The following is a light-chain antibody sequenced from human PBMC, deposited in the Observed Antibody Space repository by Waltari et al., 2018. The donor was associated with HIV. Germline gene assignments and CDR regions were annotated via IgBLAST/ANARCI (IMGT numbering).Light chain of an antibody. CDR3: NSYTSISTWV. CDR2: EVS. Sequence: QSALTQPASVSGSPGPSITISCTGSSSDVGSYSYVSWYQHHPGKAPKLMIYEVSNRPAGVSHRFSGSKSGNTASLTISGLQPEDEADYYCNSYTSISTWVFGGGTKLTVL. CDR1: SSDVGSYSY. V-gene: IGLV2-14*01. J-gene: IGLJ3*02.